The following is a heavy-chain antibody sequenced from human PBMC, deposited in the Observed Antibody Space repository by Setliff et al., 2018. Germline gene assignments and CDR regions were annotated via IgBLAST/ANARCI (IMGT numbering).Heavy chain of an antibody. CDR3: RLLWFGELSYDAFDI. D-gene: IGHD3-10*01. Sequence: GASVKVSCKASGYTFTSYGISWVRQAPGQGLEWMGWISAYNGYTNYAQKLQGRVTMTTDTSTDTAYMELSSLRSEDTAVYYCRLLWFGELSYDAFDIWGQGTMVTVSS. V-gene: IGHV1-18*01. CDR2: ISAYNGYT. CDR1: GYTFTSYG. J-gene: IGHJ3*02.